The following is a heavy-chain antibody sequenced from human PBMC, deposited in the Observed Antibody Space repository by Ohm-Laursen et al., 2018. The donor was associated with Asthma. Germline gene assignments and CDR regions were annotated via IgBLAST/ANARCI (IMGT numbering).Heavy chain of an antibody. Sequence: SLRLSCAASGFTFSNYNMIWVRQAPGKGLDWVSSTTTGSSTIYYADSVRGRFTVSTDKVTNSLYLQINSLRPEDTAVYYCAAWGPRIYWGQGTLVTASS. J-gene: IGHJ4*02. CDR2: TTTGSSTI. D-gene: IGHD3-16*01. CDR3: AAWGPRIY. CDR1: GFTFSNYN. V-gene: IGHV3-48*01.